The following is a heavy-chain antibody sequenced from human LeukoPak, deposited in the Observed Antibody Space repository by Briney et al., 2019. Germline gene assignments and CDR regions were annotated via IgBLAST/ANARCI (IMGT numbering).Heavy chain of an antibody. D-gene: IGHD3-10*01. V-gene: IGHV3-7*01. Sequence: GGSLRLSCAASGFTFSSYWMSWVRQAPGKGLEWVANIKQDGSEKYYVDSVKGRFTISRDNAKNTLYLQMNSLRAEDTAVYYCARESRMGSGSYYNFPFDYWGQGTLVTVSS. CDR1: GFTFSSYW. CDR3: ARESRMGSGSYYNFPFDY. J-gene: IGHJ4*02. CDR2: IKQDGSEK.